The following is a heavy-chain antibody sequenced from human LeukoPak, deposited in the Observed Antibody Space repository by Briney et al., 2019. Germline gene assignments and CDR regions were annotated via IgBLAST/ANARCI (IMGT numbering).Heavy chain of an antibody. CDR2: IIPILGIA. CDR1: GGTFSSYT. V-gene: IGHV1-69*02. J-gene: IGHJ4*02. Sequence: GSSVKVSCKASGGTFSSYTISWVRQAPGQGLEWMGRIIPILGIANYAQKFQGRVTITADKSTSTAYMELSSLRSEDTAVYYCPRGPSRGGGDYWGQGTLVTVSS. CDR3: PRGPSRGGGDY. D-gene: IGHD3-10*01.